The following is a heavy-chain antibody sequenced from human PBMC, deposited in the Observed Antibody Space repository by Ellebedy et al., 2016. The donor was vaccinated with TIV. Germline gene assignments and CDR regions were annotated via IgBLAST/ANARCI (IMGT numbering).Heavy chain of an antibody. D-gene: IGHD4-17*01. CDR2: ISISSDLI. CDR1: GFTFSTYT. Sequence: GGSLRLXXAASGFTFSTYTMDWVRQAPGKGLEWVSSISISSDLIFYADSVRGRVTISRDNAKNSVYLQISSLRADDTAVYYRARNVHYAHDYWGQGTLVTVSS. CDR3: ARNVHYAHDY. J-gene: IGHJ4*02. V-gene: IGHV3-21*01.